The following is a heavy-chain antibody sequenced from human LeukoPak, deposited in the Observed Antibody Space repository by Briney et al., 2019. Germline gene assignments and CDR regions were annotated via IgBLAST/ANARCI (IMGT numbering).Heavy chain of an antibody. CDR2: IYSDGST. Sequence: GGSLRLSCGTSGFTFISYAMSWVRQAPGKGPEWVSIIYSDGSTYYTDSVKGRFTISRDTSKNTLFLQMNSLRAEDTAVYYCARIYSGSHYSWGQGTLVTISS. CDR1: GFTFISYA. V-gene: IGHV3-53*01. J-gene: IGHJ4*02. D-gene: IGHD1-26*01. CDR3: ARIYSGSHYS.